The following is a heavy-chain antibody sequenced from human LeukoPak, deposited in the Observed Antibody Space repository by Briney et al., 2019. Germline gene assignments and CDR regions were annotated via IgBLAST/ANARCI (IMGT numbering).Heavy chain of an antibody. J-gene: IGHJ4*02. CDR1: GFTFSSYA. D-gene: IGHD2-2*01. CDR2: ISYDESNK. V-gene: IGHV3-30*04. Sequence: GGSLRLSCTASGFTFSSYAMLWVRQAPGKGLEWVAIISYDESNKYYTDSVKGRFTISRDNSKNTLYLQMHSLRAKDTAVYYCARGGIYCSSTSCYWSSVDYWGQGTLVTVSS. CDR3: ARGGIYCSSTSCYWSSVDY.